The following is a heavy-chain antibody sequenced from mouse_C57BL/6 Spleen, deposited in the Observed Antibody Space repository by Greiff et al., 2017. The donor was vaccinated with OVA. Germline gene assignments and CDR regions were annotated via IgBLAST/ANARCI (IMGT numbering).Heavy chain of an antibody. Sequence: VQLQQSGPELVKPGASVKISCKASGYAFRSSWMNWVKQRPGKGLEWIGRIYPGDGDTNYNGKFKGKATLTADKSSSTAYMQLSSLTSEDSAVYFCARRDYDGQGWYFDVWGTGTTVTVSS. J-gene: IGHJ1*03. CDR3: ARRDYDGQGWYFDV. D-gene: IGHD2-3*01. CDR2: IYPGDGDT. V-gene: IGHV1-82*01. CDR1: GYAFRSSW.